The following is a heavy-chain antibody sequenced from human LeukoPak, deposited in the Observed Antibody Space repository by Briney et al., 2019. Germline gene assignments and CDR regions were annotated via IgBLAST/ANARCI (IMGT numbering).Heavy chain of an antibody. J-gene: IGHJ4*02. Sequence: GGSLRLSCAASGFTFSSYWMHWVRQVPGKGLVWVSRINSDGSSTSYADSVKGRFTISRDNAKNTLYVQMNSLRAEDTAVYYCARESYDSSGYYFDYWGQGTLVTVSS. CDR2: INSDGSST. V-gene: IGHV3-74*01. CDR1: GFTFSSYW. D-gene: IGHD3-22*01. CDR3: ARESYDSSGYYFDY.